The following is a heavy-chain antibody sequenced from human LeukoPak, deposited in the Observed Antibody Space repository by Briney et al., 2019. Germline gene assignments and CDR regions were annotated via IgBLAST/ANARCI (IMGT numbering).Heavy chain of an antibody. CDR2: INSNSGVT. D-gene: IGHD1-7*01. J-gene: IGHJ3*02. V-gene: IGHV1-2*02. Sequence: ASVKVSCKASGYTFTGHYIHWVRQAPGQGLEWLGRINSNSGVTYSAQKFQGRVTMTRDTSITTAYIDLSRLSSDDTAVYYCAKTRRVNFRPHDAFDIWGQGTTVTVSS. CDR1: GYTFTGHY. CDR3: AKTRRVNFRPHDAFDI.